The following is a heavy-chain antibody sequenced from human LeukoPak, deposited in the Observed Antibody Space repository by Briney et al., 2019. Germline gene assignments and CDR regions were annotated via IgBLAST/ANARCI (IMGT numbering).Heavy chain of an antibody. D-gene: IGHD3-16*02. CDR1: GYTFTSYG. CDR3: ARDWHYDYVWGSYRYTLAGGAFDI. Sequence: GASVKVSCKASGYTFTSYGISWVRQAPGQGLEWMRWISAYNGNTNYAQKLQGRVTMTTDTSTSTAYMELRSLRSDDTAVYYCARDWHYDYVWGSYRYTLAGGAFDIWGQGTMVTVSS. CDR2: ISAYNGNT. J-gene: IGHJ3*02. V-gene: IGHV1-18*01.